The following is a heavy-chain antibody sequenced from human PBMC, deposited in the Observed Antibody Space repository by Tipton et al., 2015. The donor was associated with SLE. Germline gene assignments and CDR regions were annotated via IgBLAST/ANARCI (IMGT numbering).Heavy chain of an antibody. CDR3: ARGGWCSTTNCYPWGMMDY. V-gene: IGHV3-30*04. CDR2: ISYDGSNK. CDR1: GFTFSSYA. D-gene: IGHD2-2*01. J-gene: IGHJ4*02. Sequence: QLVQSGGGLVQPGGSLRLSCAASGFTFSSYAMDWVRQAPGKGLEWVAVISYDGSNKYYADSVKGRFTISRDNSKNTLYLQMNSLRGEDTAVYFCARGGWCSTTNCYPWGMMDYWGQGTQVTVSS.